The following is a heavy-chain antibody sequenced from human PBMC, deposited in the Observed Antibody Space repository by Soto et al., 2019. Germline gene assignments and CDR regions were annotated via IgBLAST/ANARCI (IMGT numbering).Heavy chain of an antibody. V-gene: IGHV1-69*06. J-gene: IGHJ4*02. Sequence: GASVKVSCKASGGTFSSYAISWVRQAPGQGLEWMGGIIPIFGTANYAQKFQGRVTITADKSTSTAYMELSSLRSEDTAVYYCARTLPGYYYDSSGYSDLDYWGQGTLVTVSS. CDR3: ARTLPGYYYDSSGYSDLDY. CDR1: GGTFSSYA. D-gene: IGHD3-22*01. CDR2: IIPIFGTA.